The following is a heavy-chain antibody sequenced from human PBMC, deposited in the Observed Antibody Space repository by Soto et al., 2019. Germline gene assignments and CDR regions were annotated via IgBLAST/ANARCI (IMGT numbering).Heavy chain of an antibody. CDR3: PTRAYGSDFDY. J-gene: IGHJ4*02. V-gene: IGHV3-23*01. Sequence: EVQLLESGGGLVQPGGSLRLSCAASGFTFSSYAMNWVRQAPGKGLEWVSVISGSGDSTYYADSVKGRFTISRDNSKNTLYLQMNSLRADDTAVYYSPTRAYGSDFDYWGQGTLVTVSS. D-gene: IGHD3-10*01. CDR2: ISGSGDST. CDR1: GFTFSSYA.